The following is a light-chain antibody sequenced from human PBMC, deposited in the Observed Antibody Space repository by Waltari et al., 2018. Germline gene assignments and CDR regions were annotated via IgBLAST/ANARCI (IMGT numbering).Light chain of an antibody. CDR1: QSISSW. Sequence: DIQMTQSPSTLSASVGYRVTITCRASQSISSWLAWYQQKPGKAPKLLIYKAYSLESGVPSRFSGSGSGTEFTLTISSLQPDDFATYYCQQYNSYPLTFGGGTKVEIK. CDR2: KAY. CDR3: QQYNSYPLT. V-gene: IGKV1-5*03. J-gene: IGKJ4*01.